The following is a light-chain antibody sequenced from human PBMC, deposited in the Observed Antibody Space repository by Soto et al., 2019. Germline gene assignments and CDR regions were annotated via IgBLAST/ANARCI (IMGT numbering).Light chain of an antibody. Sequence: EIVLTQSPATLSLSPGERATLSCRASQSVSSYLAWYQQKPGQAPRLLIYDASNRVTGIPARFSGSGSGTDFTLTISSLEPEDFAVYYSQQRSNCPLTFGGGTKVEIK. CDR2: DAS. V-gene: IGKV3-11*01. J-gene: IGKJ4*01. CDR1: QSVSSY. CDR3: QQRSNCPLT.